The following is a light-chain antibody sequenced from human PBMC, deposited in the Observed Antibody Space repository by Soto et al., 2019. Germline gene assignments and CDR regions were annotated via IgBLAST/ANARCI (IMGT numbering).Light chain of an antibody. CDR2: EVS. CDR1: SSDVGAYNY. J-gene: IGLJ3*02. V-gene: IGLV2-14*03. CDR3: YSYTSSSTWL. Sequence: QSALTQTASVSGSPGQSITISCTGTSSDVGAYNYVSWYQQHPGKAPKLMIYEVSNRPSGVSNRFSGSKSANTASLTISGLQAGDEADYYCYSYTSSSTWLFGGGTKATVL.